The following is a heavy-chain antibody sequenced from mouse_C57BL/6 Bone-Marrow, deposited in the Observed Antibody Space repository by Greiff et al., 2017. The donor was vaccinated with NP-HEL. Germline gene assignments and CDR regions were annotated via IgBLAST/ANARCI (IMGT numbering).Heavy chain of an antibody. Sequence: EVQLQQSGPELVKPGASVKIPCKASGYTFTDYNMDWVKQSHGKSLEWIGDINPNNGGTIYNQKFKGKATLTVDKSSSTAYMELRSLTSEDTAVYYCARGAGPYYYGSSYWYFDVWGTGTTVTVSS. CDR1: GYTFTDYN. J-gene: IGHJ1*03. D-gene: IGHD1-1*01. CDR2: INPNNGGT. CDR3: ARGAGPYYYGSSYWYFDV. V-gene: IGHV1-18*01.